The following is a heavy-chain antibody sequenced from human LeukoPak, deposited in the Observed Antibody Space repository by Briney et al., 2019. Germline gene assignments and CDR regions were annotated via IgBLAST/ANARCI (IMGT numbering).Heavy chain of an antibody. V-gene: IGHV1-69*01. D-gene: IGHD2-21*02. CDR1: VGTFSNYS. CDR3: ATPRRLRIPFDH. Sequence: SVNVSRKPSVGTFSNYSISWVRQAPAQGREWMGGLNHIFGTENSAQKFQGSVTITAHESKSPAYMELSSLRAEDPAVYFCATPRRLRIPFDHWGPGTLVPVSS. CDR2: LNHIFGTE. J-gene: IGHJ4*02.